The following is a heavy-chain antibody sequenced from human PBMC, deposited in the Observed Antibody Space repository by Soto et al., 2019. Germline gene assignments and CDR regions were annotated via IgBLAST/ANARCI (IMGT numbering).Heavy chain of an antibody. Sequence: EVQLLESGGGLVQPGGSLRLSCAASGFTFSSYALNWVRQAPGKGLEWVSVISGSGDNTYYADSVKGRFTISRDNSKNTLYLQMNGLRAEDTAVYYCAKDLGTDDFWSAYYTSYYMDVWGKGTTVTVSS. CDR2: ISGSGDNT. J-gene: IGHJ6*03. CDR1: GFTFSSYA. D-gene: IGHD3-3*01. V-gene: IGHV3-23*01. CDR3: AKDLGTDDFWSAYYTSYYMDV.